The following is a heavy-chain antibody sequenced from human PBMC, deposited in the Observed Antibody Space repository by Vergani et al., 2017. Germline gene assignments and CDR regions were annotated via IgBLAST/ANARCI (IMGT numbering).Heavy chain of an antibody. CDR3: ARRGAGSGSYPFE. V-gene: IGHV4-34*01. CDR2: INHSGST. J-gene: IGHJ4*02. D-gene: IGHD3-10*01. CDR1: GGSFSGYY. Sequence: QVQLQQWGAGLLKPSETLSLTCAVYGGSFSGYYWSWIRQPPGKGLEWIGEINHSGSTNYNPSLKSRVTISVDTSKNQFSLKLSSVTAADTAMYYCARRGAGSGSYPFEWGQGTLVTVSS.